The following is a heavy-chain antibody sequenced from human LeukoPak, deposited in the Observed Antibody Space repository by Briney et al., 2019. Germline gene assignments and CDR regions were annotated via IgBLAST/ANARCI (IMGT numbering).Heavy chain of an antibody. V-gene: IGHV3-11*01. D-gene: IGHD1-26*01. CDR2: LSSVSGSTV. CDR1: GFTFSDYY. Sequence: GGSLRLSCEASGFTFSDYYISWFRLAPGKGLEWGSYLSSVSGSTVFYADSVKGRFTISRDNDKNLVYLQMNSLRAEDTAVYYCARVGGSYFRFYYFDFWGQGTPVTVSS. CDR3: ARVGGSYFRFYYFDF. J-gene: IGHJ4*02.